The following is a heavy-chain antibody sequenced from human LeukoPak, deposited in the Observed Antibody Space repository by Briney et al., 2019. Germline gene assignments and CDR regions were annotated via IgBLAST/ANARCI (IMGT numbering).Heavy chain of an antibody. CDR1: GGSISSGGYD. CDR3: ARGHGSGYVEDWFDP. D-gene: IGHD3-10*01. Sequence: SQTLSLTCTVSGGSISSGGYDWSWIRQHPGKGLEWIGYIYYSGSTYYNPSLKSRVTISVDTSKNQFSLKLSSVTAADTAVYYCARGHGSGYVEDWFDPWGQGTLVTVSS. J-gene: IGHJ5*02. CDR2: IYYSGST. V-gene: IGHV4-31*03.